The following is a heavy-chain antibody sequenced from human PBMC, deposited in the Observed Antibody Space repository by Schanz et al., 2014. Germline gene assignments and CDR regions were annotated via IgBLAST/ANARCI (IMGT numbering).Heavy chain of an antibody. D-gene: IGHD1-26*01. CDR2: ITDSGGST. J-gene: IGHJ3*01. CDR1: GFTFSSYA. Sequence: EVQLLESGGGLVQPGGSLRLSCAASGFTFSSYAMSWVRQAPGKGLEWVSAITDSGGSTYYADSVKGRFTITSDNYKNTLYLQMNRMSAEASDVYYCAKVGASTGSPGAFDLWGQGTMVTVSS. V-gene: IGHV3-23*01. CDR3: AKVGASTGSPGAFDL.